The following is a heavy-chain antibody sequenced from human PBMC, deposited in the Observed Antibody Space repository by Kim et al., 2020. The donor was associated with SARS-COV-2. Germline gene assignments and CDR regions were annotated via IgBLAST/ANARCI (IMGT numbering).Heavy chain of an antibody. CDR3: ARGDYNGKDV. V-gene: IGHV3-74*01. J-gene: IGHJ6*02. Sequence: GGSLRLSCVASGFRFSDYWMHWVRQVPGKGLVWVSRINSDGSSTIYADSVKGRFTISRDNAKNTLYLEMNSLRAEDTGLYYCARGDYNGKDVGGQGTTV. CDR1: GFRFSDYW. CDR2: INSDGSST. D-gene: IGHD3-16*01.